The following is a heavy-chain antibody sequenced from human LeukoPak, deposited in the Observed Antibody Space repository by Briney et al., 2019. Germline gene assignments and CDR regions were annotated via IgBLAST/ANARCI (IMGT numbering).Heavy chain of an antibody. J-gene: IGHJ2*01. V-gene: IGHV3-7*02. Sequence: QAGGSLRLSCAASGFSFSDSWMDWVRQAPGKRLEWVANIKPDGTEIYYLDAVKGRFTISRDNAKNTLYLQMKSLRGEDTAVYYCARAPENYDVLTGYYGWYFDLWGRGTLVTVSS. D-gene: IGHD3-9*01. CDR2: IKPDGTEI. CDR1: GFSFSDSW. CDR3: ARAPENYDVLTGYYGWYFDL.